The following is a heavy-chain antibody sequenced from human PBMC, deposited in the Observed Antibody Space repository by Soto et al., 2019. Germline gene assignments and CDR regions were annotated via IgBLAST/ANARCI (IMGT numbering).Heavy chain of an antibody. Sequence: ASVKVSCKASGYTFTSYYMHWVRQAPGQGLEWMGIINPSGGSTSYAQKFQGRVTMTRDTSTSTVYMELSSLRSEDTAVYYCARGLVVVVADTFFHHRYWGQGTLVTVSS. V-gene: IGHV1-46*01. CDR3: ARGLVVVVADTFFHHRY. CDR1: GYTFTSYY. CDR2: INPSGGST. D-gene: IGHD2-15*01. J-gene: IGHJ4*02.